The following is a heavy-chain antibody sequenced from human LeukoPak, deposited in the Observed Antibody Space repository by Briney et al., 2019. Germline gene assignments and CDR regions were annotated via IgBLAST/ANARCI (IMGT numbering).Heavy chain of an antibody. CDR2: IYHSGST. J-gene: IGHJ4*02. CDR3: ARADVVVPAAIWGGYYFDY. D-gene: IGHD2-2*01. V-gene: IGHV4-30-2*01. Sequence: SETLSLTCTVSGGSISSGGYYWSWIRQPPGKGLEWIGYIYHSGSTYYNPSLKSRVTISVDRSKNQFSLKLSSVTAADTAVYYCARADVVVPAAIWGGYYFDYWGQGTLVTVSS. CDR1: GGSISSGGYY.